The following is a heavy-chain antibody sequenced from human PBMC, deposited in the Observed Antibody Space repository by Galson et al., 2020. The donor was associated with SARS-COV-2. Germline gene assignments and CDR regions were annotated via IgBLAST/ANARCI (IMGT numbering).Heavy chain of an antibody. J-gene: IGHJ6*02. CDR1: GFTFSSYG. CDR2: ISYDGSNK. CDR3: AKDWGYCSGGSCYSSYYYGMDV. V-gene: IGHV3-30*18. D-gene: IGHD2-15*01. Sequence: TGGSLRLYCAASGFTFSSYGMHWVRQAPGKGLEWVAVISYDGSNKYYADSVKGRFTISRDNSKNTLYLQMNSLRAEDTAVYYCAKDWGYCSGGSCYSSYYYGMDVWGQGTTVTVSS.